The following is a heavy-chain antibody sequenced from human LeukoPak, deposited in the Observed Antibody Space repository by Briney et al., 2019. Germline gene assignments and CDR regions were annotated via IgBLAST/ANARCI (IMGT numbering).Heavy chain of an antibody. J-gene: IGHJ4*02. CDR1: GGSVSSSSYY. D-gene: IGHD2-15*01. Sequence: SETLSLTRTVSGGSVSSSSYYWGWIRQPPGKGLEWIGSIYYSGSTYHNPSLKSRVTISVDTSKNQFSLKLSSVTAADTAVYYCARHYCSGGSCYLDYWGQGTLVTVSS. CDR3: ARHYCSGGSCYLDY. V-gene: IGHV4-39*01. CDR2: IYYSGST.